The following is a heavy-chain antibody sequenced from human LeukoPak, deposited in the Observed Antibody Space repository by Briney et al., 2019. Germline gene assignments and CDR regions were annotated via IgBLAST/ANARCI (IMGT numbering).Heavy chain of an antibody. Sequence: SETLSLTCTFSGGCIRSYYSSWVRQPPGKGLEWIGYIYYSGSTNYNPSLKSRVTISVDTSKNQFSLKLSSVTAADTAVYYCARDYYDTSGYYSYYYGMDVWGQGTTVTVSS. J-gene: IGHJ6*02. V-gene: IGHV4-59*12. CDR1: GGCIRSYY. CDR3: ARDYYDTSGYYSYYYGMDV. CDR2: IYYSGST. D-gene: IGHD3-22*01.